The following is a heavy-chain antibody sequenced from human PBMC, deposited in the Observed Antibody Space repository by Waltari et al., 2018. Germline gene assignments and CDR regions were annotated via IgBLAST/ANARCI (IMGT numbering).Heavy chain of an antibody. D-gene: IGHD3-9*01. Sequence: QVQLVQSGAEVKKPGSSVKVSCKASGGTFSSYAISWVRPAPGQGLEWMGGIIPIFGTANYAQKFQGRVTITADESTSTAYMELSSLRSEDTAVYYCAGTGGYYDILTGYYNYWGQGTLVTVSS. CDR2: IIPIFGTA. J-gene: IGHJ4*02. CDR3: AGTGGYYDILTGYYNY. V-gene: IGHV1-69*01. CDR1: GGTFSSYA.